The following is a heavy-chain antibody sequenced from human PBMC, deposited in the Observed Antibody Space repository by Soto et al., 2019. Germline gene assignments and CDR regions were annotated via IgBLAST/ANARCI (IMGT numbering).Heavy chain of an antibody. J-gene: IGHJ4*02. CDR1: GFTFSSYA. D-gene: IGHD6-6*01. Sequence: GGSLRLSCAASGFTFSSYAMSWVRQAPGKGLEWVSAISGSGGSTYYADSVKGRFTISRDNSKNTLYLQMNSLRAEDTAVYYCAKDFIGTDQQLALNYFDYWGQGTLVTVSS. V-gene: IGHV3-23*01. CDR3: AKDFIGTDQQLALNYFDY. CDR2: ISGSGGST.